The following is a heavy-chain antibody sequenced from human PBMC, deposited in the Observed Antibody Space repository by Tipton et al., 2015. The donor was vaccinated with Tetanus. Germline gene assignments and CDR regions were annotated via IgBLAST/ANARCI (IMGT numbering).Heavy chain of an antibody. V-gene: IGHV3-48*01. J-gene: IGHJ4*02. CDR1: GFTLRTYS. CDR3: AFRTNWRFSRGFDC. CDR2: ISTTSNTI. Sequence: GSLRLSCAASGFTLRTYSMNWVRQAPGKGLEWISYISTTSNTIYYADSVRGRFTISRDNANNSLSLQMNSLRIDDTAVYYCAFRTNWRFSRGFDCWGQGILVTVSS. D-gene: IGHD1-20*01.